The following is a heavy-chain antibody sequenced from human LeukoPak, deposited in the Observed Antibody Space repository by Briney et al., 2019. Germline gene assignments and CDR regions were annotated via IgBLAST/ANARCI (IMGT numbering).Heavy chain of an antibody. CDR2: ISWNSGSI. CDR1: GFTFDDYA. J-gene: IGHJ4*02. Sequence: GGSLRLSCAASGFTFDDYAMHWVRQAPGKGLEWVSGISWNSGSIGYADSVKGRFTISRDNSKNTLYLQMNSLRAEDTAVYYCAKDYRGVAAAGTLGYFDYWGQGTLVTVSS. V-gene: IGHV3-9*01. D-gene: IGHD6-13*01. CDR3: AKDYRGVAAAGTLGYFDY.